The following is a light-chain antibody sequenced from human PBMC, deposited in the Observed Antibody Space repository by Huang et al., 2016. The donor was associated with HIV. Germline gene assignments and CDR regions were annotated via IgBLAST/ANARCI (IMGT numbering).Light chain of an antibody. CDR1: QSVLYSSNNKNY. V-gene: IGKV4-1*01. J-gene: IGKJ1*01. CDR2: WAS. CDR3: QQYSTTPWT. Sequence: DIVMTQSPDSLAVSLGERATINCKSSQSVLYSSNNKNYLVWYQQKPGQPPKLLIYWASTRESGFPDRCSGSGSGTDFTLTISSLQAEDVAVYYCQQYSTTPWTFGQGTKVEIK.